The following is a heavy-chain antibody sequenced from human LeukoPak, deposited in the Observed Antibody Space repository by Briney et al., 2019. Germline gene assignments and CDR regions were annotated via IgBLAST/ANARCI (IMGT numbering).Heavy chain of an antibody. D-gene: IGHD6-19*01. V-gene: IGHV3-23*01. CDR2: INGGGGDR. Sequence: GGSLRLSCAASGFIFRNYAMRWVRQAPGKGLEWVSAINGGGGDRFYADSVKGRFTISRDNSKNTLYLQMSSLRVEDTAVYYCGKAEAGTYYFDYWGQGTLVTVSS. CDR3: GKAEAGTYYFDY. J-gene: IGHJ4*02. CDR1: GFIFRNYA.